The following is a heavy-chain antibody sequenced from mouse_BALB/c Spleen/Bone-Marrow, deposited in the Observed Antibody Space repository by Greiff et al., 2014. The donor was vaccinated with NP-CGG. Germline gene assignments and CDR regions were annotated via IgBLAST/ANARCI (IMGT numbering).Heavy chain of an antibody. V-gene: IGHV14-3*02. J-gene: IGHJ2*01. Sequence: EVNLVESGAELVKPGASVKLSCTASGFNIKDTYMHWVKQRPEQGLEWIGRIDPANGNTKYDPKFQGKAIITADTSSNTAYLQLSSLTSEDTAVYYCARYYYGSSYFDYWGQGTTLTVSS. CDR2: IDPANGNT. CDR1: GFNIKDTY. D-gene: IGHD1-1*01. CDR3: ARYYYGSSYFDY.